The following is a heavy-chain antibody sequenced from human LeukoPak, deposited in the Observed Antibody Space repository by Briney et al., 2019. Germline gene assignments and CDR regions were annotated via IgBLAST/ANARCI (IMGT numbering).Heavy chain of an antibody. CDR1: GFTLSDYL. V-gene: IGHV3-7*01. J-gene: IGHJ4*02. CDR2: MNVDGTER. CDR3: VRGGKQLDY. Sequence: PGGSLRLSCAASGFTLSDYLMSWVRQAPGKGLEWVANMNVDGTERNYADSVKGRFTIPRDNAQNSLYLQMNSLRADDTADYYCVRGGKQLDYWGQGTLVTVSS. D-gene: IGHD6-13*01.